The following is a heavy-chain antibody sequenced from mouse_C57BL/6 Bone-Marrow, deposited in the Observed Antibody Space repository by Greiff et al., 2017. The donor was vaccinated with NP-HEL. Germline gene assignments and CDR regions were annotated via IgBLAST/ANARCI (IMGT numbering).Heavy chain of an antibody. D-gene: IGHD1-1*01. CDR1: GYTFTDHT. Sequence: VKLQQSDAELVKPGASVKISCKVSGYTFTDHTIHWMKQRPEQGLEWIGYIYPRDGSTKYNEKFKGKATLTADKSSSTAYMQLNSLTSEDSAVYFCARPLYYYGSSLYAMDYWGQGTSVTVSS. J-gene: IGHJ4*01. V-gene: IGHV1-78*01. CDR3: ARPLYYYGSSLYAMDY. CDR2: IYPRDGST.